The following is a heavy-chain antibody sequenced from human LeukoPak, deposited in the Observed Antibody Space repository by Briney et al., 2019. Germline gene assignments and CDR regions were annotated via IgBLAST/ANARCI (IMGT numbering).Heavy chain of an antibody. V-gene: IGHV4-34*01. CDR1: GGSFSGYY. J-gene: IGHJ3*02. D-gene: IGHD4-11*01. Sequence: PSETLSLTCAVYGGSFSGYYWSWIRQPPGKGLEWIGEINHSGSTNYNPSLKSRVTISVDTSKNQFSLKLSSVTAADTAVYYCARKWDYSYAFDIWGQGTMVTVSS. CDR2: INHSGST. CDR3: ARKWDYSYAFDI.